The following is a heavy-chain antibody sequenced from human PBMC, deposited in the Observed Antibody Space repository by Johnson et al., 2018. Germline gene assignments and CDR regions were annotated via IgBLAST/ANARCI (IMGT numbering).Heavy chain of an antibody. D-gene: IGHD3-3*01. CDR2: ISSSKIYI. V-gene: IGHV3-21*01. CDR3: AGSLGGEWYTDGMDV. CDR1: GFTFSSYS. Sequence: VQLVQSGGGVVQPGRSLRLSCAASGFTFSSYSMNWVRQAPGKGLEWVSSISSSKIYIYYADSVKGRFTISRDNAKNSLYLQMNSLRAEDTAGYYCAGSLGGEWYTDGMDVWGQGTTVTVSS. J-gene: IGHJ6*02.